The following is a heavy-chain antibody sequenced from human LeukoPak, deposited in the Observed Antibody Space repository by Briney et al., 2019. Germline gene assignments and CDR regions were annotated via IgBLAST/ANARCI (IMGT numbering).Heavy chain of an antibody. D-gene: IGHD3-9*01. V-gene: IGHV3-30-3*01. CDR3: ARALRYFEGYYYYYGMDV. Sequence: GGSLRLSCAASGFTFSSYAMHWVRQAPGKGLEWVAVISYDGSNKYYADSVKGRFTISRDNAKNSLYLQMNSLRAEDTAVYYCARALRYFEGYYYYYGMDVWGQGTTVTVSS. J-gene: IGHJ6*02. CDR1: GFTFSSYA. CDR2: ISYDGSNK.